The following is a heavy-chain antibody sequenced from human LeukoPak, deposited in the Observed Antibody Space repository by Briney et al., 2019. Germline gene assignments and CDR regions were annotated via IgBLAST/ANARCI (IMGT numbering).Heavy chain of an antibody. J-gene: IGHJ4*02. D-gene: IGHD1-1*01. CDR3: ARVPGTSN. Sequence: GGSLRLSCAASGFTFNNFWMSWVRQAPGKGLEWVANIKQDGSEKYYVDSVKGRFTISRDNAKKSTYLQMSSLRAEDTAVYYCARVPGTSNWGQGTLVTVSS. V-gene: IGHV3-7*01. CDR1: GFTFNNFW. CDR2: IKQDGSEK.